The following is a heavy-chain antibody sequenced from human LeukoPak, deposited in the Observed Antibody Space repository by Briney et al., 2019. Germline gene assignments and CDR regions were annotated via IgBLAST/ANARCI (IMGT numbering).Heavy chain of an antibody. CDR1: GFTFSGSA. CDR3: TRSHGYSGYDAHGHYIWGRGYFDY. D-gene: IGHD5-12*01. J-gene: IGHJ4*02. CDR2: IRSKANSYAT. Sequence: PGGSLKLSCAASGFTFSGSAMHWVRQASGKGLEWVGRIRSKANSYATAYAASVKGRFTISRDDSKNTAYLQMNSLKTEDTAVYYCTRSHGYSGYDAHGHYIWGRGYFDYWGQGTLVTVSS. V-gene: IGHV3-73*01.